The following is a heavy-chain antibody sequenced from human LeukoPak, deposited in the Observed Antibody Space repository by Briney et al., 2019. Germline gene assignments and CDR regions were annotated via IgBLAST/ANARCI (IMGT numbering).Heavy chain of an antibody. CDR3: VRHLATSGSYPLDY. J-gene: IGHJ4*02. CDR2: ISGIGNAI. Sequence: GGSLRLSCAASGFTFTDYAMSWVRQAPGTGLEGVSAISGIGNAIFHASSVKGLFTISRDSSKNTLSLQMSSLRAEDTAVYYCVRHLATSGSYPLDYWGQGTLVTVSS. CDR1: GFTFTDYA. V-gene: IGHV3-23*01. D-gene: IGHD2-15*01.